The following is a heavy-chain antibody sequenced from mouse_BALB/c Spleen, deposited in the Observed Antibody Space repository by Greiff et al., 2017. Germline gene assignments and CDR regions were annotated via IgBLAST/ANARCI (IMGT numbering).Heavy chain of an antibody. Sequence: EVQLQESGGGLVKPGGSLKLSCAASGFTFSSYTMSWVRQTPEKRLEWVATISSGGSYTYYPDSVKGRFTISRDNAKNTLYLQMSSLKSEDTAMYYCTREDGSSYAMDYWGQGTSVTVSS. CDR2: ISSGGSYT. CDR1: GFTFSSYT. CDR3: TREDGSSYAMDY. J-gene: IGHJ4*01. V-gene: IGHV5-6-4*01. D-gene: IGHD1-1*01.